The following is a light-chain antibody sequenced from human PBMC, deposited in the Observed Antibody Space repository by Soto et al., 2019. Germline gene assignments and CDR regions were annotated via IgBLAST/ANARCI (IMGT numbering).Light chain of an antibody. CDR1: QSVNDY. CDR2: DAS. V-gene: IGKV3-11*01. CDR3: QQRSNWTPT. J-gene: IGKJ1*01. Sequence: EIALTQSPATLSLSPGERATLSWRASQSVNDYLAWYQQKPGRAPRLLSYDASIRPTGIPARFSATGSGTDFTLTLSYLENEDVAVYDGQQRSNWTPTFGQGTKVDIK.